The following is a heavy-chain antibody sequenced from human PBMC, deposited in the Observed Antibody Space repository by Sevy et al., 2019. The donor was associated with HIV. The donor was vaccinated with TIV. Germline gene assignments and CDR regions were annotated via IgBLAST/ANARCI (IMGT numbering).Heavy chain of an antibody. Sequence: GGSLRLSCAVSGLTVDSNYMSWVRQAPGKGLEWVSIIYSGGSTYYADSVKGRFTISTDNSKNTLDLQMNSLRAEDTVVYYCARGGLDSNWFRSFDYWGQGNLVTVSS. J-gene: IGHJ4*02. CDR1: GLTVDSNY. V-gene: IGHV3-53*01. CDR3: ARGGLDSNWFRSFDY. D-gene: IGHD6-13*01. CDR2: IYSGGST.